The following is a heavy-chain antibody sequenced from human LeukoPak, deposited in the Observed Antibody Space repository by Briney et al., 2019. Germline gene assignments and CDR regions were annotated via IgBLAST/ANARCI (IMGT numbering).Heavy chain of an antibody. CDR1: GFTFSSYA. CDR2: IWYDGSNK. J-gene: IGHJ4*02. Sequence: PGGSLRLSCAASGFTFSSYAMHWVRQAPGKGLEWVAVIWYDGSNKYYADSVKGRFTISRDNSKNTLYLQMNSLRAEDTAVYYCARDQIGYCSGGSCYPFDYWGQGTLVTVSS. D-gene: IGHD2-15*01. CDR3: ARDQIGYCSGGSCYPFDY. V-gene: IGHV3-33*08.